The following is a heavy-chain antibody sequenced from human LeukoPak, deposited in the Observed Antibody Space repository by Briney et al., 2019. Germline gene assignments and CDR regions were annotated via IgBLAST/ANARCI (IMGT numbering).Heavy chain of an antibody. CDR3: ASHSSGSLGYWFDP. CDR1: GGSIRSHY. V-gene: IGHV4-59*11. D-gene: IGHD6-19*01. Sequence: SETLSLTCTVSGGSIRSHYWSWIRQSPGKGLEYIGYVYYTGSTNYNPSLKSRVSISIDTSTNQFSLKLSSVTAADTAVYYCASHSSGSLGYWFDPWGQGTLATVSS. CDR2: VYYTGST. J-gene: IGHJ5*02.